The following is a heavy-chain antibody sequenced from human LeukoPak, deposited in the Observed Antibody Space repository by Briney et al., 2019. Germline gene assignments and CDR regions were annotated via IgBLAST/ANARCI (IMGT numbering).Heavy chain of an antibody. CDR2: IYHSGST. D-gene: IGHD2-15*01. CDR3: ARDPCSGGSCYVGPNWFDP. CDR1: GYSISSGYY. Sequence: SETLSLTCTVSGYSISSGYYWGWIRQPPGKGLEWIGSIYHSGSTYYNPSLKSRVTISVDTSKNQFSLKLSSVTAADTAVYYCARDPCSGGSCYVGPNWFDPWGQGTLVTVSS. J-gene: IGHJ5*02. V-gene: IGHV4-38-2*02.